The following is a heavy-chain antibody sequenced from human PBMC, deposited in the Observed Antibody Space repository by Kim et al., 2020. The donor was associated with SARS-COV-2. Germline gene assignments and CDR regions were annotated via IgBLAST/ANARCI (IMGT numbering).Heavy chain of an antibody. CDR3: AKLAAAGTPWYFDL. V-gene: IGHV3-9*01. Sequence: ADSVKGRFTISRDNAKNSLYLQMNSLRAEDTALYYCAKLAAAGTPWYFDLWGRGTLVTVSS. D-gene: IGHD6-13*01. J-gene: IGHJ2*01.